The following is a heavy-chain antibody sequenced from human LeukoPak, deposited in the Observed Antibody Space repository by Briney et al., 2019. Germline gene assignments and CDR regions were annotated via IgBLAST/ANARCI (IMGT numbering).Heavy chain of an antibody. CDR3: ARDRYRESSSWFLDY. J-gene: IGHJ4*02. CDR2: INRDGSDK. D-gene: IGHD6-13*01. CDR1: GFTFSNYW. V-gene: IGHV3-7*05. Sequence: GGSLRLSCAASGFTFSNYWMTWVRQAPGKGLEWVANINRDGSDKYYMASVQGRFTISRDNAKNSLSLQMDSLRAEDTAIYYCARDRYRESSSWFLDYWGQGTLVTVSS.